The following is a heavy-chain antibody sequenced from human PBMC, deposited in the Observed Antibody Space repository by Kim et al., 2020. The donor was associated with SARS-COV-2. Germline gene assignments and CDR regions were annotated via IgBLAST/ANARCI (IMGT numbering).Heavy chain of an antibody. CDR2: INRKRDYI. V-gene: IGHV3-21*01. CDR1: GFSFSSYS. D-gene: IGHD2-2*01. CDR3: AKVPPAYAEPFDP. Sequence: GGSLRLSCAASGFSFSSYSMAWVRQAPGKGLGWVASINRKRDYIYYTDSVKGRLIISRDNAQNSLYLQMNYLRAEDTAVYSCAKVPPAYAEPFDPWGQG. J-gene: IGHJ5*02.